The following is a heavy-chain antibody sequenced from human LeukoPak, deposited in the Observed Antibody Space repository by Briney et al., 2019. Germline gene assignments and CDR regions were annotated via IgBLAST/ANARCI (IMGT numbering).Heavy chain of an antibody. J-gene: IGHJ4*02. CDR2: IYTSGST. V-gene: IGHV4-61*02. CDR1: GGSISSGSYY. Sequence: SETLSLTCTVSGGSISSGSYYWSWIRQPAGKGLEWIGRIYTSGSTNYNPSLKSRVTISVDTFKNQFSLKLSSVTATDTAVYYCARGHSSSWYENDYWGQGTLVTVSS. CDR3: ARGHSSSWYENDY. D-gene: IGHD6-13*01.